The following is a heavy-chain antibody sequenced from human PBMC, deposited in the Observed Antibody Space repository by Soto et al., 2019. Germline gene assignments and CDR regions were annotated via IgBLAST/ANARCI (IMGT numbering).Heavy chain of an antibody. J-gene: IGHJ4*02. D-gene: IGHD6-19*01. V-gene: IGHV4-39*07. CDR3: ARDTSGWYHVSIDY. CDR1: GGSLSSSAYY. CDR2: FFIGGNT. Sequence: PSETLSLTCTVSGGSLSSSAYYWGWMRQPPGKGLEWIASFFIGGNTYYNPSLKSRVTISVDKSKNQFSLKLSSVTAADTAVYYCARDTSGWYHVSIDYWGQGTLVTVSS.